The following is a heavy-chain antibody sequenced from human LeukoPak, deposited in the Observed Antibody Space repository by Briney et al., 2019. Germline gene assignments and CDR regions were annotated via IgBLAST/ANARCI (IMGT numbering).Heavy chain of an antibody. J-gene: IGHJ4*02. V-gene: IGHV3-48*02. CDR1: GFPFGLYV. CDR2: INHNGETI. D-gene: IGHD3-9*01. Sequence: PGGSLRLSCAASGFPFGLYVMGWVRQAPGKGLEWVAYINHNGETIYYPDSVKGRFTISRDNAKNSLYLQMNSLRDEDTAIYYCARDNDWAFHYWGQGALVTVSS. CDR3: ARDNDWAFHY.